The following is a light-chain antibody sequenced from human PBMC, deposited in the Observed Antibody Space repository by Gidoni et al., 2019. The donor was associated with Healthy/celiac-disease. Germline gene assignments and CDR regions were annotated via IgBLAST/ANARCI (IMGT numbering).Light chain of an antibody. CDR2: RNT. V-gene: IGLV1-47*01. CDR3: AAWDDSLSGVV. J-gene: IGLJ2*01. CDR1: SSNIGSNY. Sequence: QSVLTHPPSASGTPGQRVTISCSGSSSNIGSNYVYWYQQLPGTAPKLLIYRNTQRPSGVPDRFSGSKSGTSASLAISGLRSEDEADYYCAAWDDSLSGVVFGGGTKLTVL.